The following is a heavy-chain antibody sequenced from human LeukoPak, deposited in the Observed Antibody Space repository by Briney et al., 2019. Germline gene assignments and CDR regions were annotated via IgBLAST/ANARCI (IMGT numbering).Heavy chain of an antibody. Sequence: GSLRLSCAASGFTFSDYYMSWIRQPPGKGLEWIGSIYYSGSTYYNPSLKSRVTISVDTSKNQFSLKLSSVTAADTAVYYCARHPHTVLFYFDYWGQGTLVTVSS. CDR2: IYYSGST. CDR1: GFTFSDYY. V-gene: IGHV4-39*01. J-gene: IGHJ4*02. D-gene: IGHD3-3*01. CDR3: ARHPHTVLFYFDY.